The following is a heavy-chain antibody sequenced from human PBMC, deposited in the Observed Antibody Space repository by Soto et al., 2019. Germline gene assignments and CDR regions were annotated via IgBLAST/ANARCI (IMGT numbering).Heavy chain of an antibody. D-gene: IGHD4-17*01. CDR3: ARRAQNSRGDYEDY. CDR1: GGSISSSSYY. J-gene: IGHJ4*02. Sequence: PSETLSLTCTVSGGSISSSSYYWGWIRQPPGKGLEWIGSIYYSGSTYYNPSLKSRVTISVDTSKNQFSLKLSSVTAADTAVYYCARRAQNSRGDYEDYWGQGTLVTVSS. V-gene: IGHV4-39*01. CDR2: IYYSGST.